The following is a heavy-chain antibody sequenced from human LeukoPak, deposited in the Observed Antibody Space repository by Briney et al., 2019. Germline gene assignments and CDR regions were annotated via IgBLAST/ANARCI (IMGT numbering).Heavy chain of an antibody. CDR3: AKGSHYYDSSGLNDAFDI. D-gene: IGHD3-22*01. V-gene: IGHV3-23*01. Sequence: PGGSLRLSCAASGFTFSSYAMSWVRQAPGEGLEWVSAISGSGSSTYYADSVKGRFTISRDNSKNTLYLQMNSLRAEDTAVYYCAKGSHYYDSSGLNDAFDIWGQGTMVTVSS. CDR2: ISGSGSST. J-gene: IGHJ3*02. CDR1: GFTFSSYA.